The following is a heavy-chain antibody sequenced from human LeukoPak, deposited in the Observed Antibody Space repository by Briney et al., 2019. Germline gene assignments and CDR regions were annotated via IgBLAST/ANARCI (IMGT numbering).Heavy chain of an antibody. V-gene: IGHV5-51*01. CDR1: GNSFTSYW. CDR3: ACRDLSSTWSFP. J-gene: IGHJ5*02. CDR2: IYPGDSRV. Sequence: GESLKISCQGLGNSFTSYWIGWVRQMPGKGMEWMGVIYPGDSRVRYNPSFQGQVTISVDKSTRTAYLQWVSLKASDTAMYYCACRDLSSTWSFPWGQGTLVTVSS. D-gene: IGHD6-13*01.